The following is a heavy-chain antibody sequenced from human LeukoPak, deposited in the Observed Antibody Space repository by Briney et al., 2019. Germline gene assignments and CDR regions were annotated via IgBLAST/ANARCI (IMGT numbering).Heavy chain of an antibody. J-gene: IGHJ5*02. V-gene: IGHV1-18*01. CDR2: ISSYSTYT. CDR3: ARDRLGLSYYYGSGISGWFDP. D-gene: IGHD3-10*01. CDR1: GYSFTTHG. Sequence: ASVKVSCKASGYSFTTHGISWVRQAPGQGLEWMGWISSYSTYTTYAQKFQGRVTMTTDTSTSTGYLELRSLTSDDTAAYYCARDRLGLSYYYGSGISGWFDPWGQGTLVTVSS.